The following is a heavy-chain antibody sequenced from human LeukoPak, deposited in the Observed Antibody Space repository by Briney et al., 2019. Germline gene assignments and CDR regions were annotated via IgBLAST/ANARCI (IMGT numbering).Heavy chain of an antibody. Sequence: SQTLSLTCAISGDSVSSNSATWDWIRQSPSRGLEWLGRTYYRSKWYNDYAVSVKSRVTINPDTSKNQFSMQLNSVTPEDTAVYYCAREGSDGYLFDYWGQGSLVIVSS. CDR1: GDSVSSNSAT. V-gene: IGHV6-1*01. J-gene: IGHJ4*02. CDR3: AREGSDGYLFDY. D-gene: IGHD3-22*01. CDR2: TYYRSKWYN.